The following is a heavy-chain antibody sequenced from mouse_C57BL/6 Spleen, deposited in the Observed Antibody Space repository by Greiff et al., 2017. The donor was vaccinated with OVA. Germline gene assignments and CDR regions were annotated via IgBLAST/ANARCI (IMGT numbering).Heavy chain of an antibody. CDR2: ISGGGGNT. CDR3: ARQGATVWYFDV. V-gene: IGHV5-9*01. J-gene: IGHJ1*03. Sequence: DVKLVESGGGLVKPGGSLKLSCAASGFTFSSYTMSWVRQTPEKRLEWVATISGGGGNTYYPDSVKGRFTISRDNAKNTLYLQMSSLRSEDTALYYCARQGATVWYFDVWGTGTTVTVSS. D-gene: IGHD1-1*01. CDR1: GFTFSSYT.